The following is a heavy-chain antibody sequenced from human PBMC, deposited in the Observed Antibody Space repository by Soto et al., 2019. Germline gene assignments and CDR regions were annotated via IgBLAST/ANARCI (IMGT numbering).Heavy chain of an antibody. Sequence: GESLKISCKGSGYRFTSYCISWVRQMPGKGLEWMGRIDPSDSQTKYSPSFQGHVTISVDKSISTAYLQWSSLKASDTAMYYCARIFSGYDHGNYWGQGTLVTVS. D-gene: IGHD5-12*01. V-gene: IGHV5-10-1*01. CDR3: ARIFSGYDHGNY. J-gene: IGHJ4*02. CDR2: IDPSDSQT. CDR1: GYRFTSYC.